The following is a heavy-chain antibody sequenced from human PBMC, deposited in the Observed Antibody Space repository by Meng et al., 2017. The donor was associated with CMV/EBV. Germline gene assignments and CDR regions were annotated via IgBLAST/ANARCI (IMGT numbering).Heavy chain of an antibody. CDR2: IYTSGST. J-gene: IGHJ4*02. CDR1: GVSSSSYY. Sequence: PLQDSRPGLVTLSDALSPTSTVSGVSSSSYYWILIRQPAGKGLDWIGRIYTSGSTNYNPSLKSRVTMSVDTSKNQFSLKLSSVTAADTAVYYCARDSSGWYPHFDYWCQGTLVTVSS. V-gene: IGHV4-4*07. CDR3: ARDSSGWYPHFDY. D-gene: IGHD6-19*01.